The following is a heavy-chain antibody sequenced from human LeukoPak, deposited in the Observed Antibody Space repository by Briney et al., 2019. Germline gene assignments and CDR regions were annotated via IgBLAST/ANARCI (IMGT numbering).Heavy chain of an antibody. Sequence: PSETLSLTCTVSCGSISSYYWSWIRQPPGKGLEWIGYIYYSGSTNYNPSLKSRVTISVDTSKNQFSLKLSSVTAADTAVYYCARGINWFDPWGQGTLVTVSS. V-gene: IGHV4-59*01. J-gene: IGHJ5*02. CDR3: ARGINWFDP. CDR2: IYYSGST. CDR1: CGSISSYY. D-gene: IGHD1-14*01.